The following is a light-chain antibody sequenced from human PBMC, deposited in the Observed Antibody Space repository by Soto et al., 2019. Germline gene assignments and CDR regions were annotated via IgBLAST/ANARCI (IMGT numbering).Light chain of an antibody. J-gene: IGLJ1*01. V-gene: IGLV3-21*04. CDR2: YDS. Sequence: YELTQPPSVSVAPGKTARITCGGNNIGSKSVHWYQQKPGQAPVLVIYYDSDRPSGIPERFSGSNSGNTATLTISRVEAGDEADYYCQVWDSSSDHYVFGAGTKLTVL. CDR3: QVWDSSSDHYV. CDR1: NIGSKS.